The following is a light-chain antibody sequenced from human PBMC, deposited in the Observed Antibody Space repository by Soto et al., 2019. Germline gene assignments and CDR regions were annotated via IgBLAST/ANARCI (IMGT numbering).Light chain of an antibody. Sequence: DIQMTQSPSSLSASVGDRVTITCRASQSISSYLNWYQQKPGKAPKLLIYAASNLQSGVPSRFSGSGSGTDFTLTISSLQPEDFATYYCQQSYSTPVTFCPGTKVDIK. V-gene: IGKV1-39*01. CDR2: AAS. CDR1: QSISSY. J-gene: IGKJ3*01. CDR3: QQSYSTPVT.